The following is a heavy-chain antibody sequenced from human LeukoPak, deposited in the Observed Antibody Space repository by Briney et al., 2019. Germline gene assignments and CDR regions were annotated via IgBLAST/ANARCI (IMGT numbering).Heavy chain of an antibody. V-gene: IGHV1-2*02. Sequence: GASVKVSCKASGYTFTGYYMHWVRQAPGQGLEWMGWINPNSGGTNYAQKFQGRVTMTRDTSISTAYMELSRLGSDDTAVYYCARVPILPAEEPPTAGMDVWGQGTTVTVSS. J-gene: IGHJ6*02. CDR2: INPNSGGT. CDR1: GYTFTGYY. CDR3: ARVPILPAEEPPTAGMDV. D-gene: IGHD1-14*01.